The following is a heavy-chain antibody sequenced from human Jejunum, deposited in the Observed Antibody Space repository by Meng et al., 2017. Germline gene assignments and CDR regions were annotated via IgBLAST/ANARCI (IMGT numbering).Heavy chain of an antibody. CDR3: ARGAIGTRPFDY. Sequence: VQLEESGPVLLKPSGTLSLTCAVSGYSISTNWWNWVRQPPGKGLEWIGEIYHSGAFNYNPSLRRRVTISVDKSKNQVSLKLDSLTAADTAVYYCARGAIGTRPFDYWGQGTLVTVSS. J-gene: IGHJ4*02. V-gene: IGHV4-4*02. CDR1: GYSISTNW. D-gene: IGHD2-21*01. CDR2: IYHSGAF.